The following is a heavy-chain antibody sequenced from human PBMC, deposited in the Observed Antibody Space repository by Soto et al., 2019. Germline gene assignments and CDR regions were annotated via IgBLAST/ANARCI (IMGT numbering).Heavy chain of an antibody. J-gene: IGHJ6*02. D-gene: IGHD2-2*01. CDR1: GYTFTSYA. Sequence: SVKVSCKASGYTFTSYAISWVRQAPGQGLEWMGGIIPIFGTANYAQKFQGRVTITADESTSTAYMELSSLRSEDAAVYYCASTPDCISTSCYRRTTYYYYGMDVWGQGTTVTVSS. CDR3: ASTPDCISTSCYRRTTYYYYGMDV. CDR2: IIPIFGTA. V-gene: IGHV1-69*13.